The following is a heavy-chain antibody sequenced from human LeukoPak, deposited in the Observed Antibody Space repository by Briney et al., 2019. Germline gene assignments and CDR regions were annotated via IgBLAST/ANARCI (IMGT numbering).Heavy chain of an antibody. CDR1: GFTFSSNS. Sequence: PGGSLRLSCAASGFTFSSNSMNWVRQAPGKGLEWVSYISTSSITIKYADAVKGRFTISRDNDKNSVYLQMNSLRAEDTAVYYCARENLLWFGRRQDFDYWGQGTLVTVSS. CDR3: ARENLLWFGRRQDFDY. CDR2: ISTSSITI. J-gene: IGHJ4*02. V-gene: IGHV3-48*01. D-gene: IGHD3-10*01.